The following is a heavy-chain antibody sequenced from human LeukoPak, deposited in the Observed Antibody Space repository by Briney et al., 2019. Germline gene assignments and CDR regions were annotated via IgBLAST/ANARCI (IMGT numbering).Heavy chain of an antibody. CDR1: GFTLGAFA. D-gene: IGHD1-26*01. CDR3: ARWAFYHSLDV. V-gene: IGHV3-43*02. CDR2: IYKDGRST. Sequence: GGSLRLSCAASGFTLGAFAMHWVRQAPGKGLEWVSLIYKDGRSTYYANSVKGRFTISRDNSKNSLYLQINSLRTEDTALYYCARWAFYHSLDVWGQGTTVTVSS. J-gene: IGHJ6*02.